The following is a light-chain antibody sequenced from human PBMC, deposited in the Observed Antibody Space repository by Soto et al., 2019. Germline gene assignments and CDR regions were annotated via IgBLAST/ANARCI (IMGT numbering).Light chain of an antibody. CDR1: NIGAKG. Sequence: SYELTQPPSVSVAPGQTASITCGGNNIGAKGVHWYQQKNPGQAPVLVVFDDRARPSAIPERFSGSNSGNTATLTISRVEAGDEADYYCQVWHSTSVRVFGGGTKVT. CDR2: DDR. V-gene: IGLV3-21*02. J-gene: IGLJ2*01. CDR3: QVWHSTSVRV.